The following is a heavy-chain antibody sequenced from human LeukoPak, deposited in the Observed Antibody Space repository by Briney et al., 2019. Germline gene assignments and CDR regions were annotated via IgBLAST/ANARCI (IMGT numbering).Heavy chain of an antibody. CDR2: IYPGDSDT. CDR3: ARRRRAFGGPMDV. CDR1: GYSFTSYW. Sequence: GESLKISCKGSGYSFTSYWIGWVRQMPGKGLEWMGIIYPGDSDTRYSPSFQGQVTISADKSISTAYLQWSSLKASDAAMYYCARRRRAFGGPMDVWGKGTTVTISS. D-gene: IGHD3-16*01. V-gene: IGHV5-51*01. J-gene: IGHJ6*03.